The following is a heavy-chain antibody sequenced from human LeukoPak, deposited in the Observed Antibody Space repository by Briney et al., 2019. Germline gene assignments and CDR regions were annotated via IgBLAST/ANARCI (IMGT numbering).Heavy chain of an antibody. CDR3: VRGINPADY. J-gene: IGHJ4*02. CDR1: GYSISYGYY. Sequence: SETLSLTCTVSGYSISYGYYWSWVRPSPGKGLEWIAIIFQSGSTYYTPSLQSRVTISLDMSKNQFSLKMSSVTAADTAVYYCVRGINPADYWGQGTLVTVSS. V-gene: IGHV4-38-2*02. CDR2: IFQSGST. D-gene: IGHD1-14*01.